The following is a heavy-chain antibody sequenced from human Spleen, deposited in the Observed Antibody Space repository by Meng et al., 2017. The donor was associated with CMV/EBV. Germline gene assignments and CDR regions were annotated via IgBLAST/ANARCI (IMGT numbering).Heavy chain of an antibody. CDR2: INPNSGGT. D-gene: IGHD2-2*02. J-gene: IGHJ5*01. CDR3: AKVGVAAAILVSTSYSWLDS. Sequence: ASVKVSCKASGYTFTGYYMHWVRQAPGQGLEWMGWINPNSGGTNYAQKFQGRVTMTTDTSITTAYMELSRLRSDDTAVYYCAKVGVAAAILVSTSYSWLDSWGQGTLVTVSS. CDR1: GYTFTGYY. V-gene: IGHV1-2*02.